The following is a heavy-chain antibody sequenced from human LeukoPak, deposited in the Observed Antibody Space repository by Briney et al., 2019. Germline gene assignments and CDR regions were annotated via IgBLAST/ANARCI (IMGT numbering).Heavy chain of an antibody. CDR3: ARDPRKSSYWYPHFDY. CDR1: RFTFSSYA. CDR2: K. Sequence: GGSLRLSCAASRFTFSSYAMHWVRQAPGKGLEWVAVKYYADSVKGRFTISRDNSKNTLYLQMNSLRAEDTAVYYCARDPRKSSYWYPHFDYWGQGTLVTFSS. J-gene: IGHJ4*02. V-gene: IGHV3-30*04. D-gene: IGHD6-13*01.